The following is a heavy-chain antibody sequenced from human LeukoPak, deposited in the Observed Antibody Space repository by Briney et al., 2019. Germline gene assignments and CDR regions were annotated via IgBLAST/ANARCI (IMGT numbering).Heavy chain of an antibody. CDR2: IYYSGST. Sequence: SETLSLTCTVSGGSISSYYWSWIRQPPGKGLEWIGYIYYSGSTNYNPSLKSRVTISVDTSKNPFSLRLNSVTAADTAVYYFAGVDTTLGYWGQGTLVTVSS. V-gene: IGHV4-59*08. CDR3: AGVDTTLGY. J-gene: IGHJ4*02. CDR1: GGSISSYY. D-gene: IGHD5-18*01.